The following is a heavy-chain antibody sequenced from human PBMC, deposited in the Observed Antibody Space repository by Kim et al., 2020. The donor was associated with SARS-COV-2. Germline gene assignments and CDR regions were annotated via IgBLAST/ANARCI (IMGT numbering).Heavy chain of an antibody. CDR3: ARDLTSMEGDKWFVA. V-gene: IGHV3-21*01. D-gene: IGHD3-22*01. CDR2: ININSNYR. CDR1: GFSFSSYS. Sequence: GGSLRLSCVGSGFSFSSYSMNWVRQAPGKGLEWVASININSNYRTYADSVRGRFTISRDEATNSLFLQLSSLRVEDTAVYYCARDLTSMEGDKWFVARG. J-gene: IGHJ1*01.